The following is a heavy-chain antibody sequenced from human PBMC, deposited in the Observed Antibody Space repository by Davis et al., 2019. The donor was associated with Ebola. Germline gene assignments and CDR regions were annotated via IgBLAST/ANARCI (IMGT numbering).Heavy chain of an antibody. Sequence: SETLSLTCTVSGGSVSSGTYYWSWIRQPPGKGLEWIGYIYYSGSTNYNPSLKSRVTISVDTSKNQFSLKLSSVTAADTAVYYCARAGYCSGGSCYYDAFDIWGQGTMVTVSS. D-gene: IGHD2-15*01. V-gene: IGHV4-61*01. CDR3: ARAGYCSGGSCYYDAFDI. CDR2: IYYSGST. J-gene: IGHJ3*02. CDR1: GGSVSSGTYY.